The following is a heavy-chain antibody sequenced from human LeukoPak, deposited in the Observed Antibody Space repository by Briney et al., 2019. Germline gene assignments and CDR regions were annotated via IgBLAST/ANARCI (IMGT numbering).Heavy chain of an antibody. Sequence: SETLSLTCTVSGGSISSSSYYWGWIRQPPGKGLEWIGSIYYSGSTYYNPSLKSRVTISVDTSKNQFSLKLSSVTAADTAVYYCARDLVDYGSGSSNNWFDPWGQGTLVTVSS. CDR3: ARDLVDYGSGSSNNWFDP. CDR2: IYYSGST. V-gene: IGHV4-39*07. CDR1: GGSISSSSYY. J-gene: IGHJ5*02. D-gene: IGHD3-10*01.